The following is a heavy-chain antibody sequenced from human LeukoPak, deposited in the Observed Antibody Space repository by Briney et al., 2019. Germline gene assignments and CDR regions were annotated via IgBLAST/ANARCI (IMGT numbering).Heavy chain of an antibody. J-gene: IGHJ6*03. CDR1: GGTFGSYA. CDR2: IIPIFGTA. Sequence: SVKVSCKASGGTFGSYAISWVRQAPGQGLEWMGGIIPIFGTANYAQKFQGRVTITTDESTSTAYMELSSLRSEDTAVYYCARGSLGYCSSTSCLELYYYYYYMDVWGKGTTVTVSS. CDR3: ARGSLGYCSSTSCLELYYYYYYMDV. D-gene: IGHD2-2*01. V-gene: IGHV1-69*05.